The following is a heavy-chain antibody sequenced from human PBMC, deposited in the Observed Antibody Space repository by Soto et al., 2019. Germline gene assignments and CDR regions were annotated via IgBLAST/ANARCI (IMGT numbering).Heavy chain of an antibody. D-gene: IGHD2-2*01. CDR2: IYYSWST. J-gene: IGHJ4*02. CDR3: AEDGKGGLVEAAWSTEYSLTPYFDY. V-gene: IGHV4-39*01. CDR1: GGSISSSSYY. Sequence: SETLSLTCTVSGGSISSSSYYWGWIRQPPGKGLEWIGSIYYSWSTYYNPSLKSRVTISVDTSKNQFSLKLSSVTAADTAVYYCAEDGKGGLVEAAWSTEYSLTPYFDYWGQGNLVPVSA.